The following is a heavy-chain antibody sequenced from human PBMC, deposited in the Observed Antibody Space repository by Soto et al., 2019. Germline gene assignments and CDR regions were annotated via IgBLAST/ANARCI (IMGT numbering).Heavy chain of an antibody. Sequence: EVQLLESGGGLVQPGGSLRLSCAASGLTFSTYAMSWVRQAPGEGLEYVSTISSSAGSTFYGVSVKGRFTISRDNSTATRHLQMSSRRAEETAVYYCATASYNSFMIWGQGTLVTVSS. D-gene: IGHD6-6*01. CDR3: ATASYNSFMI. CDR2: ISSSAGST. V-gene: IGHV3-23*01. CDR1: GLTFSTYA. J-gene: IGHJ4*02.